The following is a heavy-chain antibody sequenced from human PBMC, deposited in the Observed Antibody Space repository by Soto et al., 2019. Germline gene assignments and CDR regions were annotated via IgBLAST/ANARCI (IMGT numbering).Heavy chain of an antibody. CDR2: IYHSGST. CDR3: ARSPQANGSYMDY. J-gene: IGHJ4*02. D-gene: IGHD1-26*01. V-gene: IGHV4-38-2*02. Sequence: SETLSLTCTVSGYSISSGYYWGWIRQPPGKGLEWIGSIYHSGSTYYNPSLKSRVTISVDTSKNQFSLKLSSVTAADTAVYYCARSPQANGSYMDYWGQGTLVTVSS. CDR1: GYSISSGYY.